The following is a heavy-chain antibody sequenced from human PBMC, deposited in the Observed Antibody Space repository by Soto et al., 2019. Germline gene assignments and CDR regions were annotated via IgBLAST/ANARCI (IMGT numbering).Heavy chain of an antibody. CDR1: GFTFSTYA. Sequence: EVQLLESGGGLVQPGGSLRLSCAASGFTFSTYAMRWVRQAPGKGLEWVSAISGRGDSTYYADSVKGRFTISRDNSKITLYLQMNRLRGGDTAVYYCARRGSGSDYDFWGQGTLVTVSS. CDR2: ISGRGDST. J-gene: IGHJ4*02. D-gene: IGHD1-26*01. V-gene: IGHV3-23*01. CDR3: ARRGSGSDYDF.